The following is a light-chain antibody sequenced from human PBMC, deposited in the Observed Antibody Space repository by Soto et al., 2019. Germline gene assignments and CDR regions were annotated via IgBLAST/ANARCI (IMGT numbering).Light chain of an antibody. V-gene: IGLV1-51*01. CDR3: ATWDSSLTAGV. CDR1: SSNIGAGHV. J-gene: IGLJ3*02. Sequence: QSVLTQPPSVSGAPGQRVTISCTGSSSNIGAGHVVHWYQQLPGTAPKLLIYDNDKRPSGIPDRFSGSKSGTSATLGITGLQTGDEADYYCATWDSSLTAGVFGGGTKVTVL. CDR2: DND.